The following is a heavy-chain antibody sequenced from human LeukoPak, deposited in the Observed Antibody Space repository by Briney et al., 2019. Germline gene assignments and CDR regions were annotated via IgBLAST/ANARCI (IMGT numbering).Heavy chain of an antibody. CDR2: ISSSSSYI. CDR1: GFTFSSYS. D-gene: IGHD3-16*01. V-gene: IGHV3-21*01. Sequence: GGSLRLSCAASGFTFSSYSMNWVRQAPGKGLEWVSSISSSSSYIYYADSVKGRFTISRDNAKNSLYLQMNSLRAEDTAVYYCARLRDYYDFYGMDVWGKGTTVTVSS. J-gene: IGHJ6*04. CDR3: ARLRDYYDFYGMDV.